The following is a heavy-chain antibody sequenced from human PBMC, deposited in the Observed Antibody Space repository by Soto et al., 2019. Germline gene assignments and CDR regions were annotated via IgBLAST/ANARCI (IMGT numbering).Heavy chain of an antibody. J-gene: IGHJ4*02. CDR1: GFTFSSYG. Sequence: GGSLRLSCAASGFTFSSYGMHWVRQAPGKGLEWVAVISYDGSNKYYADSVKGRFTISRDNSKNTLYLQMNSLRAEDTAVYYCAKDPGDSGYDYYFDYWGQGTLVTVSS. CDR2: ISYDGSNK. V-gene: IGHV3-30*18. D-gene: IGHD5-12*01. CDR3: AKDPGDSGYDYYFDY.